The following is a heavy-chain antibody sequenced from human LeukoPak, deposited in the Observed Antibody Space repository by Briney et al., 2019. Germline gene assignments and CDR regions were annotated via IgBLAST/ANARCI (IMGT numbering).Heavy chain of an antibody. CDR1: GFTFDDYG. CDR2: INWNGGST. V-gene: IGHV3-20*04. CDR3: ARLNWGTYYFDY. Sequence: SGGSLRLSCAASGFTFDDYGMSWVRQAPGKGLEWVSGINWNGGSTGYADSVKGRFTISRDNAKNSLYLQMNSLRAEDTALYYCARLNWGTYYFDYWGQGTLVTVSS. J-gene: IGHJ4*02. D-gene: IGHD7-27*01.